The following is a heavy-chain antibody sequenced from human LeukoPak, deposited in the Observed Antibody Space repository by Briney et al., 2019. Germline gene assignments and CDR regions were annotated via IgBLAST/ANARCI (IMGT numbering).Heavy chain of an antibody. CDR2: INEDGSAK. V-gene: IGHV3-7*01. J-gene: IGHJ4*02. D-gene: IGHD6-13*01. Sequence: GGSLRLSCAASGFTFSSSWMSWVRQAPGKGLEWVANINEDGSAKYYVDSVKGRFTISRDNSKNTLYLQMSSLRAEDAAVYYCAKDWYSSSSRYFDYWGQGTLVTVSS. CDR1: GFTFSSSW. CDR3: AKDWYSSSSRYFDY.